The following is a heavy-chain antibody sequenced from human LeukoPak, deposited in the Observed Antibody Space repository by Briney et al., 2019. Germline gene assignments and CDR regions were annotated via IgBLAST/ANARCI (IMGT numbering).Heavy chain of an antibody. J-gene: IGHJ6*02. CDR3: ARDQYEVPYYSNYDGMNV. D-gene: IGHD3-16*01. V-gene: IGHV3-7*03. CDR1: GFTFSYYW. Sequence: PGGSLRLSCTASGFTFSYYWMSWVRQAPGKGLEWVANIKQDGSEASYVGSVKGRFTISRDNPRNSLYLQMNSLRAEDTAVYYCARDQYEVPYYSNYDGMNVWGQGTTVTVSS. CDR2: IKQDGSEA.